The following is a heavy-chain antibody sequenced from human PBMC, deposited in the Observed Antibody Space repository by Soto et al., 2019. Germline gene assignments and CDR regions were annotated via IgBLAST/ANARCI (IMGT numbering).Heavy chain of an antibody. CDR2: ISSNGAAT. V-gene: IGHV3-23*01. Sequence: GGSLRLSCAASGFTFNNFAMSWVRQAPGKGLEWVSVISSNGAATYYADPVQGRFTISRDNSKNTLHLQMNSLRAEDTAMYYCAKRVTVSTKYFDSWGQGTLVTVSS. CDR1: GFTFNNFA. D-gene: IGHD5-12*01. CDR3: AKRVTVSTKYFDS. J-gene: IGHJ4*02.